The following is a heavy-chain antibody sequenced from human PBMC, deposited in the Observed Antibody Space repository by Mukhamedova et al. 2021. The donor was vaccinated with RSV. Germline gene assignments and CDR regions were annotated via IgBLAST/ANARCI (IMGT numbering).Heavy chain of an antibody. Sequence: VKGRFTISRDNSRNTLYLQMSSLRTEDTAVYYCVRAYEGIWYFDRWGRGTLVTVSS. D-gene: IGHD5-12*01. J-gene: IGHJ2*01. CDR3: VRAYEGIWYFDR. V-gene: IGHV3-64D*06.